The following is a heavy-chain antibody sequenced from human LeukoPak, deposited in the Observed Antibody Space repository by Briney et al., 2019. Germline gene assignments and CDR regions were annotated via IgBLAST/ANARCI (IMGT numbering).Heavy chain of an antibody. CDR3: ARVPYYYDSSGPAEYFQH. V-gene: IGHV1-8*01. J-gene: IGHJ1*01. Sequence: ASVKVSCKASGYTFTSYDINWVRQATGQGLEWMGWMNPNSGNTGYAQKFQGRVTMTRDTSISTAYMELSRLRSDDTAVYYCARVPYYYDSSGPAEYFQHWGQGTLVTVSS. CDR2: MNPNSGNT. CDR1: GYTFTSYD. D-gene: IGHD3-22*01.